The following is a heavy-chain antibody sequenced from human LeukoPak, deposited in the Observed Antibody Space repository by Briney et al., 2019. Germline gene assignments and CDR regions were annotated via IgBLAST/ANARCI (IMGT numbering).Heavy chain of an antibody. CDR3: ARHLYSSSWYPYYYYGMDV. V-gene: IGHV5-10-1*01. Sequence: GESLRISCKGSGSSFTSYWISWGRQMPGKGVEWMGRIDPSDCYTNYSPSFQGHVTISADKSISTAYLQWSSLKASDTAMYYCARHLYSSSWYPYYYYGMDVWGKGTTVTVSS. J-gene: IGHJ6*04. D-gene: IGHD6-13*01. CDR1: GSSFTSYW. CDR2: IDPSDCYT.